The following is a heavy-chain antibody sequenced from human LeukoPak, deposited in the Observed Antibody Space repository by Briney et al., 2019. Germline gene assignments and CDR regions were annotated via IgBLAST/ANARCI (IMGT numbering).Heavy chain of an antibody. Sequence: AGSLRLSCAASGFTFSDYYMSWIRQAPGKGLEWVSYISSSGSTIYYADSVKGRFTISRDNAKNSLYLQMNSLRAEDTAVYYCARDLSGTMVRGFFDYWGQGTLVTVSS. CDR2: ISSSGSTI. D-gene: IGHD3-10*01. CDR1: GFTFSDYY. J-gene: IGHJ4*02. V-gene: IGHV3-11*04. CDR3: ARDLSGTMVRGFFDY.